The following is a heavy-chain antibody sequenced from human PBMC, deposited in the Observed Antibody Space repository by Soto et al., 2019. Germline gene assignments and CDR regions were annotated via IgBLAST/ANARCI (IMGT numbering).Heavy chain of an antibody. CDR1: GYGFTSYT. V-gene: IGHV1-3*01. CDR3: TRGPNSGSYSFRYNWFDP. Sequence: ASVKVSCKASGYGFTSYTMHWVRQAPGQRLEWMGWINPVNGDTRNSQNFQGRVTFTRDTSASTTYMELSSLRSEDTAVYYCTRGPNSGSYSFRYNWFDPWGQG. D-gene: IGHD3-10*01. CDR2: INPVNGDT. J-gene: IGHJ5*02.